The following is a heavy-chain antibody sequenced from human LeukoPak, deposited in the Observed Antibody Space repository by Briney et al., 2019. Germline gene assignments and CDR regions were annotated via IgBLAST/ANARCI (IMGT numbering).Heavy chain of an antibody. Sequence: SETLSLTCAVYGGSFSGYYWSWIRQPPGKGLEWIGSIYYSGSTYYNPSLKSRVTISVDTSKNQFSLKLNSVTAADRAVYYCATYIGDTYRYFDYWGQGALVTVSS. V-gene: IGHV4-34*01. CDR1: GGSFSGYY. J-gene: IGHJ4*02. CDR3: ATYIGDTYRYFDY. CDR2: IYYSGST. D-gene: IGHD2-21*01.